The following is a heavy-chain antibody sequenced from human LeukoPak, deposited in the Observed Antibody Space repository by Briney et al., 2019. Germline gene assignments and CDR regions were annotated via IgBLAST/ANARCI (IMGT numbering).Heavy chain of an antibody. CDR1: GASISSGSYY. V-gene: IGHV4-39*01. Sequence: SETLSLTCTVSGASISSGSYYWGWIRQPPGKGLEWIGSIYYSGSTYYNPSLKSRVTISVDTSKNQFSLKLSSVTAADTAVYYCARLASRRNYYYYMDVWGKGTTVTISS. D-gene: IGHD1-14*01. J-gene: IGHJ6*03. CDR2: IYYSGST. CDR3: ARLASRRNYYYYMDV.